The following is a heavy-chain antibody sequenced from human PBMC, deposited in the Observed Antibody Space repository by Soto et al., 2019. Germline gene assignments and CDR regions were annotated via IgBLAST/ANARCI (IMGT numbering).Heavy chain of an antibody. Sequence: EVQLVESGGGLVQPGGSLRLSCAASGFTFSSYSMNWVRQAPGKGLEWVSYISSSSSTIYYADSVKGRFTISRDNAKNSLYLQMNIMRAEDTAVYYCARDGGFPKYDYIWGSYRYTPYYFDYWGQGTLVTVSS. D-gene: IGHD3-16*02. CDR3: ARDGGFPKYDYIWGSYRYTPYYFDY. CDR1: GFTFSSYS. V-gene: IGHV3-48*01. CDR2: ISSSSSTI. J-gene: IGHJ4*02.